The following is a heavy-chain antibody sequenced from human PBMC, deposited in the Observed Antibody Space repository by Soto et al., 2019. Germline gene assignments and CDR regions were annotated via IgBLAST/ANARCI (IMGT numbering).Heavy chain of an antibody. J-gene: IGHJ4*02. V-gene: IGHV1-69*13. CDR1: GGTFSSSA. Sequence: GASVKVSCKASGGTFSSSAFTWVRQAPGQGLEWMGGIIPIFGTTNYAQKFQGRLTITADESTSTAYMELSSLTSEDTAVYYCARDVVRDTGVDYWGQGTLVTVSS. CDR3: ARDVVRDTGVDY. CDR2: IIPIFGTT. D-gene: IGHD2-21*01.